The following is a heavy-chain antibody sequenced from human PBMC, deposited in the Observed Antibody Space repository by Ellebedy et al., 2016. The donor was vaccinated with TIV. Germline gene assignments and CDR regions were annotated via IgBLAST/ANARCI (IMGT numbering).Heavy chain of an antibody. CDR1: GLTFSSHA. CDR2: ISGSGGNT. CDR3: ARDPVGVGPAFDI. V-gene: IGHV3-23*01. D-gene: IGHD4-23*01. J-gene: IGHJ3*02. Sequence: PGGSLRLSCAASGLTFSSHAMSWVRQAPGEGLEWVSSISGSGGNTYYADSVKGRLPISRDNSKDTLYLQVNSLRAEDTAVYYCARDPVGVGPAFDIWGQGTMVTVSS.